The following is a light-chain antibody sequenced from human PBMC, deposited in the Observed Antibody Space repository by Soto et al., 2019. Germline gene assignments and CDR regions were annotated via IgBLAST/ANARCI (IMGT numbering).Light chain of an antibody. CDR1: SSDVGGYNY. Sequence: QSALTQPPSASGSPGQSVTISCTGTSSDVGGYNYVSWYQQYPGRAPKLMIYEVTKRPSGVPDRLSGSKSGNTASLTVSGLQAEYEADYYCSSYAASNNFYFVFGGGTKLTVL. CDR3: SSYAASNNFYFV. V-gene: IGLV2-8*01. CDR2: EVT. J-gene: IGLJ3*02.